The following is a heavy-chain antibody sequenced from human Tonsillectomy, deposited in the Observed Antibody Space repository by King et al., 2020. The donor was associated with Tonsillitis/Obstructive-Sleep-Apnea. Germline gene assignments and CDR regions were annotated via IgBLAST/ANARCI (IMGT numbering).Heavy chain of an antibody. J-gene: IGHJ3*02. CDR2: IWYDGTKK. CDR1: GFTFNNYG. V-gene: IGHV3-33*01. Sequence: HVKLVESGGGVVQPGRSLRLSCAASGFTFNNYGMNWVRQAPGRGLEWVALIWYDGTKKYYADSVKGRFTISRDNSNNTLYLQMNSLRAEDSALYFCASGSANWNPSEGFDIWGQGTVVTVSS. D-gene: IGHD1-1*01. CDR3: ASGSANWNPSEGFDI.